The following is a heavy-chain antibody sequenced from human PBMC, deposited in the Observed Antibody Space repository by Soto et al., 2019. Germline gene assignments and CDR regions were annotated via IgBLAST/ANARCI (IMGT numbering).Heavy chain of an antibody. J-gene: IGHJ4*02. CDR3: ARDRGFVVRATQVDY. V-gene: IGHV1-18*01. CDR1: GYTFTSYG. CDR2: ISAYNGNT. Sequence: QVQLVQSGAEVKKPGASVKVSCKASGYTFTSYGISWVRQAPGQGLEWMGWISAYNGNTNYAQKLQGRVTMTTDTSTGTADMELRSLRSDDTAVYYCARDRGFVVRATQVDYWGQGTLVTVSS. D-gene: IGHD3-10*01.